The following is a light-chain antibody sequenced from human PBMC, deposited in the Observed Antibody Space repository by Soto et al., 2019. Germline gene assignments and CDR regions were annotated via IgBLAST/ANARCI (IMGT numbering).Light chain of an antibody. V-gene: IGLV1-44*01. Sequence: QSVLTQPPSASGTPGQRVTISCSGSSSNIGVNTVNWYQQLPRTAPRLLIYSNDERPSGVPDRFSGSKSGTSASLAIGGLLSDDEADYYCAAWDGSLNGVVFGGGTKLTVL. CDR2: SND. CDR1: SSNIGVNT. J-gene: IGLJ2*01. CDR3: AAWDGSLNGVV.